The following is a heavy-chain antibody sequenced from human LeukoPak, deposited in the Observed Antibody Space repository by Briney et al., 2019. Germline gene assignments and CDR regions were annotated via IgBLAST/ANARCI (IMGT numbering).Heavy chain of an antibody. J-gene: IGHJ4*02. CDR1: GFTFSSYG. CDR3: AKTGLNYDFWSGYYTDFDY. CDR2: ISGSGGST. V-gene: IGHV3-23*01. D-gene: IGHD3-3*01. Sequence: GGPLRLSCAASGFTFSSYGMSWVRQAPGKGLEWVSAISGSGGSTYYADSVKGRFTISRDNSKNTLYLQMNSLRAEDTAVYYCAKTGLNYDFWSGYYTDFDYWGQGTLVTVSS.